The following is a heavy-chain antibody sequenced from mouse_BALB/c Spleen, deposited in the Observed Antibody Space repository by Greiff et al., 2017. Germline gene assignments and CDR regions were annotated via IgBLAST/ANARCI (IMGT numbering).Heavy chain of an antibody. J-gene: IGHJ4*01. CDR2: INPSTGYT. CDR3: AMGGMDY. CDR1: GYTFTSYW. D-gene: IGHD1-1*02. V-gene: IGHV1-7*01. Sequence: QVQLQQSGAELAKPGASVKMSCKASGYTFTSYWMHWVKQRPGQGLEWIGYINPSTGYTEYNQKFKDKATLTADKSSSTAYMQLSSLTSEDSAVYYCAMGGMDYWGQGTSVTVSS.